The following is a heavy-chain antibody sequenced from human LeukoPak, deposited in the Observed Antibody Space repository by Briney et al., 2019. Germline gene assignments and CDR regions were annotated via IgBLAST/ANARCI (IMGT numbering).Heavy chain of an antibody. V-gene: IGHV3-23*01. D-gene: IGHD3-22*01. CDR1: GFTFSSYA. CDR2: SSGSGGST. Sequence: PGGSLRLSCAASGFTFSSYAMSWVRQAPRKGLEWVSGSSGSGGSTFYADSVKGRFTISRDNSRNTLYLQMNSLRAEDTAVYYCAKVYYDSVGYYSPFDYWGQGTLVTVSS. CDR3: AKVYYDSVGYYSPFDY. J-gene: IGHJ4*02.